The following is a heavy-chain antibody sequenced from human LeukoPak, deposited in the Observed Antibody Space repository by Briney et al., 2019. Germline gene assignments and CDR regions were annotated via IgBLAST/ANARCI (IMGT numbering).Heavy chain of an antibody. CDR1: GASISSYY. CDR3: ARASDIAVTGFDC. CDR2: IYNGGNI. D-gene: IGHD6-19*01. V-gene: IGHV4-59*01. J-gene: IGHJ4*02. Sequence: PSETLSLTCTVSGASISSYYWNWIRQTPSNGLEWIASIYNGGNINYNPSLKSRVTISMDTSKSHFSPSLSSVTAADTAVYFCARASDIAVTGFDCWGQGLLVTVSA.